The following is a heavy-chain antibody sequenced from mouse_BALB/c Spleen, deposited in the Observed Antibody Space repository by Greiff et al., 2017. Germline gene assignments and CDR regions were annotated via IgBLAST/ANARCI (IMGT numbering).Heavy chain of an antibody. Sequence: EVQLQQSGAELVKPGASVKLSCTASGFNIKDTYMHWVKQRPEQGLEWIGRIDPANGNTKYDPKFQGKATITADTSSNTAYLQLSSLTSEDTAVYYCARSDGYDYAMDYWGQGTSVTVSS. CDR1: GFNIKDTY. D-gene: IGHD2-2*01. V-gene: IGHV14-3*02. CDR2: IDPANGNT. J-gene: IGHJ4*01. CDR3: ARSDGYDYAMDY.